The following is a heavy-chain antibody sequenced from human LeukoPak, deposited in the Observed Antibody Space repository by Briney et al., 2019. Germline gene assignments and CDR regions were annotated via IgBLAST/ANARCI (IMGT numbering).Heavy chain of an antibody. J-gene: IGHJ4*02. CDR2: ITHSGST. CDR1: GGSFSGYY. CDR3: ARGTYNYDQYYFDD. V-gene: IGHV4-34*01. D-gene: IGHD3-22*01. Sequence: PSETLSLTCAVYGGSFSGYYWSWIRQSPGKGLEWIGEITHSGSTNYSPSLRSRVAMSVDTSNNQFSLTLNSVSAADTAVYYCARGTYNYDQYYFDDWGQGSLVTVSP.